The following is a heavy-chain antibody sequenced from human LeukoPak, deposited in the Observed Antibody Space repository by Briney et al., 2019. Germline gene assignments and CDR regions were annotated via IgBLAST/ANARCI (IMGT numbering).Heavy chain of an antibody. D-gene: IGHD6-19*01. Sequence: PGGSLRLSRAASGFTFSSYGMHWVRQAPGKGLEWVAFIRYDGSNKYYADSVKGRFTISRDNSKNTLYLQMNSLRAEDTAVYYCAKEAALAVAGTLVDYWGQGTLVTVSS. J-gene: IGHJ4*02. CDR2: IRYDGSNK. CDR3: AKEAALAVAGTLVDY. CDR1: GFTFSSYG. V-gene: IGHV3-30*02.